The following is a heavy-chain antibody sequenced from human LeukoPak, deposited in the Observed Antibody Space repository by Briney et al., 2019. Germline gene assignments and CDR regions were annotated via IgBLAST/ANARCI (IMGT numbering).Heavy chain of an antibody. CDR2: ISGSGGTT. CDR3: AKNVERGAYCSGGSCYPYYYYYMDV. V-gene: IGHV3-23*01. D-gene: IGHD2-15*01. Sequence: GGSLRLSCAASGFTFSSYGMHWVRQAPGKGLEWVSAISGSGGTTYYADSVKGRFTISRDNSKNTLYLQMNSLRAEDTAAYYCAKNVERGAYCSGGSCYPYYYYYMDVWGKGTTVTISS. J-gene: IGHJ6*03. CDR1: GFTFSSYG.